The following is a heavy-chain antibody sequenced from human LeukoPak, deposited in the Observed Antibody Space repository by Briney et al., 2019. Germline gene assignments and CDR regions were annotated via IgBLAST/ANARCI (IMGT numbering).Heavy chain of an antibody. Sequence: ASVKVSCKASGYSFVGYGITWVRQAPGQGLEWMGWFNPENGNTNYAQKVQGRVTMTRDTSTTTVYMELSSLRSEDTAVYYCARDFLPNRNWYFDLWGRGTLVTVSS. CDR1: GYSFVGYG. V-gene: IGHV1-18*01. CDR3: ARDFLPNRNWYFDL. CDR2: FNPENGNT. D-gene: IGHD1-14*01. J-gene: IGHJ2*01.